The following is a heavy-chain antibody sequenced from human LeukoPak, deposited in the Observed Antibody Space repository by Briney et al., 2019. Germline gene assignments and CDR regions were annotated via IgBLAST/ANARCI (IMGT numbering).Heavy chain of an antibody. D-gene: IGHD5-24*01. V-gene: IGHV1-46*03. CDR1: GYTFTSYY. J-gene: IGHJ5*02. Sequence: GASVKVSCKASGYTFTSYYMHWVRQAPGQGLEWMGIINPSGGSTSYAQKFQGRVTMTRDTSTSTVYMELSSLRSEGTAVYYCAREGAGDGYNYNWFDPWGQGTLVTVSS. CDR3: AREGAGDGYNYNWFDP. CDR2: INPSGGST.